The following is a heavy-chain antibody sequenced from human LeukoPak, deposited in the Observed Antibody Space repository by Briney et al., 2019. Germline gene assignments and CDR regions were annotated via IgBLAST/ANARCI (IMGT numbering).Heavy chain of an antibody. J-gene: IGHJ6*02. D-gene: IGHD1-26*01. CDR3: ARHSIAGAPLMWFARIGMDV. CDR1: GGSISSSSYF. Sequence: SETLSLTCTVSGGSISSSSYFWGWLRQPPGKGLEWIGSIYYSGSTYYNPSLKGRVTISVDTSKNQFSLKLSSVTAADTAVYYCARHSIAGAPLMWFARIGMDVWGQGTTVTVSS. V-gene: IGHV4-39*01. CDR2: IYYSGST.